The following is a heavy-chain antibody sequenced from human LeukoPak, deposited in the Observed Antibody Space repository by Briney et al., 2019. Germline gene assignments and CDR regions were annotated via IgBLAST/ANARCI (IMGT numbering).Heavy chain of an antibody. CDR1: GGSFSGYY. D-gene: IGHD4-11*01. CDR3: ARDTVTRGMDV. J-gene: IGHJ6*02. Sequence: SETLSLTCAVYGGSFSGYYWSWVRQPPGKGLEWIGEINHSGSTNYNPSLKSRVTISVDTSKNQFSLKLSSVTAADTAVYYCARDTVTRGMDVWGQGTTVTVSS. CDR2: INHSGST. V-gene: IGHV4-34*01.